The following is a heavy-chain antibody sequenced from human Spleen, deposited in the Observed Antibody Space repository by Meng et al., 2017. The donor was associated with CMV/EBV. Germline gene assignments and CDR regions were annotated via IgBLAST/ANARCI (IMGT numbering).Heavy chain of an antibody. CDR3: VGHQGGPREGVRLV. V-gene: IGHV3-33*08. J-gene: IGHJ4*02. CDR1: GFTFSYYA. D-gene: IGHD3-10*01. Sequence: GESLKISCAASGFTFSYYAMHWVRQAPGKGLEWVAFMWLDGTERYNENIVRGRFVGSRDKSKNTVFLQLSSLRAGDTAVYYCVGHQGGPREGVRLVWGQGTLVPSPQ. CDR2: MWLDGTER.